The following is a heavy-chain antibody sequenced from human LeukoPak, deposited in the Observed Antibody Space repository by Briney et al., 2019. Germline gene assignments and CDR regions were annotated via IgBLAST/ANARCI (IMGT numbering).Heavy chain of an antibody. CDR3: ARDQGGSGWPDYYFDC. CDR1: GFTFSSYG. V-gene: IGHV3-33*01. J-gene: IGHJ4*02. Sequence: GRSLRLSCAASGFTFSSYGMHWVRQAPGKGLEWVAVIWYDGSNKYYADSVKGRFTISRDNSKNTLYLQMNSLRAEDTAVYYCARDQGGSGWPDYYFDCWGQGTLVTVSS. CDR2: IWYDGSNK. D-gene: IGHD6-19*01.